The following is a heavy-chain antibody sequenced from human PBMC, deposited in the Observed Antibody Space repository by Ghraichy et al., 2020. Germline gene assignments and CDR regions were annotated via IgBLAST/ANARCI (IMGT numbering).Heavy chain of an antibody. CDR1: GFTLSSYA. D-gene: IGHD3-10*01. Sequence: LSLTCTASGFTLSSYAMSWARQAPWKGLEWVSAIRGSGGSTYYADSVKGRFTISRDNSKNTLYLQMNSLRAEDTAVYYCANTGGVRGPYFDYWGQGTLVTFS. CDR2: IRGSGGST. J-gene: IGHJ4*02. V-gene: IGHV3-23*01. CDR3: ANTGGVRGPYFDY.